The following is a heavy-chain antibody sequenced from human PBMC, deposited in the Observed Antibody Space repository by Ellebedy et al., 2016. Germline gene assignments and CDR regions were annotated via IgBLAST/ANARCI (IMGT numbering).Heavy chain of an antibody. V-gene: IGHV3-11*05. CDR3: TREFYANPDL. J-gene: IGHJ5*02. D-gene: IGHD3-16*01. CDR1: GFTISGLY. Sequence: GGSLRLXXAASGFTISGLYMSWIRQAPGKGLEWVASISGNGHFRDHRDSVKGRFTISRDNGNNLVFLDMTSLSAEDTGTYYCTREFYANPDLWGQGTLVTVSS. CDR2: ISGNGHFR.